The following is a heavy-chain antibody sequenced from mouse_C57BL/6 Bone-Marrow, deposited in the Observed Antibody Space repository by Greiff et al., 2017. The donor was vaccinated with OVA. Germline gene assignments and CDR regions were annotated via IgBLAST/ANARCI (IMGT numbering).Heavy chain of an antibody. Sequence: EVMLVESEGGLVQPGSSMKLSCTASGFTFSDYYMAWVRQVPEKGLEWVANINYDGSSTYYLDSLKSRFIISRDNAKNILYLQMSSLKSEDTATYYCARDKGPRPVGDYYAMDYWGQGTSVTVSS. CDR2: INYDGSST. J-gene: IGHJ4*01. CDR1: GFTFSDYY. V-gene: IGHV5-16*01. D-gene: IGHD1-1*01. CDR3: ARDKGPRPVGDYYAMDY.